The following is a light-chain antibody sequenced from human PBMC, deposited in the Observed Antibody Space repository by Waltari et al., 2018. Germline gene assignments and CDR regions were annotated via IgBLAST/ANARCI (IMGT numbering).Light chain of an antibody. CDR3: HQYYSNPQT. CDR1: QSILSDSNNKNF. V-gene: IGKV4-1*01. J-gene: IGKJ1*01. CDR2: WES. Sequence: DIVMTQSPDSLAVSLGQRATISCKSSQSILSDSNNKNFLAWYQQKVGQPPKLLMYWESTRESWVPARFRGSGSSTYFTLTISSLQADDVAVYYCHQYYSNPQTFGQGTKVEIK.